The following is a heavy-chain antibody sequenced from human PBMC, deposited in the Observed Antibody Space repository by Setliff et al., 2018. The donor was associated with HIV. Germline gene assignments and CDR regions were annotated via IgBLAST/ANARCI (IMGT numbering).Heavy chain of an antibody. CDR1: GVTLGTFG. Sequence: GGSLRLSCAASGVTLGTFGIYWVRQAPGKGLEWVSTISGSALSEHYADSVKGRFTMSRDNSKNTLNLQMNSLRVEDKALYYCAKIPSYASSKYNRFDPWGQGTLVTVSS. CDR3: AKIPSYASSKYNRFDP. CDR2: ISGSALSE. D-gene: IGHD3-10*01. J-gene: IGHJ5*02. V-gene: IGHV3-23*01.